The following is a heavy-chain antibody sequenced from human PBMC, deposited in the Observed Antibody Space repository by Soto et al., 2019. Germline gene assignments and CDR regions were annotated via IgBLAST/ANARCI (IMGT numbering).Heavy chain of an antibody. CDR2: IIPIFGTA. V-gene: IGHV1-69*13. CDR1: GGTFSSYA. Sequence: PSVKVSCKASGGTFSSYAISWVRQAPGQGLEWMGGIIPIFGTANYAKTFQGRVTITADESTSTAYMELSSLRSEDTAVYYWARGNPDIVVVPAAPNSMVRGVIITGFDYWGQGTLVTVSS. D-gene: IGHD3-10*01. J-gene: IGHJ4*02. CDR3: ARGNPDIVVVPAAPNSMVRGVIITGFDY.